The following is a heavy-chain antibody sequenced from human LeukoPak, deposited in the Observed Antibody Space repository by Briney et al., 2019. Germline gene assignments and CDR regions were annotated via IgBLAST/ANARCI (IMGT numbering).Heavy chain of an antibody. CDR2: ISAQDSNT. CDR3: VRDAYGSGKGYFDY. V-gene: IGHV1-18*04. CDR1: GYTFTGYY. Sequence: SVKVSCKASGYTFTGYYMHWVRQAPGQGLEWVGWISAQDSNTKYVQKLQGRVTMTTGTSTRTAYMELRSLRSDDTAVYYCVRDAYGSGKGYFDYWGQGTLVTVSS. D-gene: IGHD3-10*01. J-gene: IGHJ4*02.